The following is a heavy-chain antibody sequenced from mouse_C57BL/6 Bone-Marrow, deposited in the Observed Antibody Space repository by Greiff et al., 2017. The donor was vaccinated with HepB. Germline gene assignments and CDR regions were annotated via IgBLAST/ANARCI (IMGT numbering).Heavy chain of an antibody. CDR3: AIYDGYYCAMDY. CDR2: IDPSDSYT. J-gene: IGHJ4*01. Sequence: QVQLQQPGAELVRPGTSVKLSCKASGYTFTSYWMHWVKQRPGQGLEWIGVIDPSDSYTNYNQKFKGKATLTVDTSSSTAYMQLSSLTSEDSAVYCCAIYDGYYCAMDYWGQGTSVTVSS. V-gene: IGHV1-59*01. CDR1: GYTFTSYW. D-gene: IGHD2-3*01.